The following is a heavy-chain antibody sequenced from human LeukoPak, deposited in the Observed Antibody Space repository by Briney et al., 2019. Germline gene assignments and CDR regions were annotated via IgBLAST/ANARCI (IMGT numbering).Heavy chain of an antibody. CDR3: AVGSSSSPWLNY. CDR2: INHSGST. Sequence: SETLSLTCAVYGGSFSGYYWGWIRQPPGKGLDWIGEINHSGSTNYNPSLKSRVTISVDTSKNQFSLKLSSVTAADTAVYYCAVGSSSSPWLNYWGQGTLVTVSS. CDR1: GGSFSGYY. D-gene: IGHD6-13*01. J-gene: IGHJ4*02. V-gene: IGHV4-34*01.